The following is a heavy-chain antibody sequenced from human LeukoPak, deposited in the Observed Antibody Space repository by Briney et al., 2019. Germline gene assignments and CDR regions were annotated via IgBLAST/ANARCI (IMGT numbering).Heavy chain of an antibody. V-gene: IGHV4-59*01. CDR3: ARGKYSSIPDY. CDR2: IYYSGST. Sequence: SSETLSLTCTVSGGSISSYYWSWIRQPPGKGLEWIGYIYYSGSTNYNPSLKSRVTISVDTSKNQFSLKLSSVTAADTAVYYCARGKYSSIPDYWGQGTLVTVSS. D-gene: IGHD6-13*01. CDR1: GGSISSYY. J-gene: IGHJ4*02.